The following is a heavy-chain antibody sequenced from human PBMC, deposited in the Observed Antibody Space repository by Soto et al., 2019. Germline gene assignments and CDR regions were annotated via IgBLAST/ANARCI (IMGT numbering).Heavy chain of an antibody. D-gene: IGHD3-16*01. Sequence: QVQLVESGGGLVKPGGSLRLSCEASGFTLSDYYMTWIRQAPGKGLEWISYISSSATIIYYADSVKGRFTISRDNAKTSFYLQMKSRRAADTAFYYCGGAVKKGRVGGDYSSYYMDVWGKGPTVTVSS. J-gene: IGHJ6*03. CDR2: ISSSATII. CDR3: GGAVKKGRVGGDYSSYYMDV. V-gene: IGHV3-11*01. CDR1: GFTLSDYY.